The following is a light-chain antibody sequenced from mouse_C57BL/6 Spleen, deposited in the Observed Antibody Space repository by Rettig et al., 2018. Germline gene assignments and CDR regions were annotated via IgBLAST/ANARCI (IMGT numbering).Light chain of an antibody. CDR1: QSISDY. CDR2: YAS. V-gene: IGKV5-39*01. CDR3: QNGHSFPLT. Sequence: SVTPGDRVSLSCRASQSISDYLHWYQQKSHESPRLLIKYASQSISGIPSRFSGSGSGSDFTLSINSVEPEDVGVYYCQNGHSFPLTFGAGTKLELK. J-gene: IGKJ5*01.